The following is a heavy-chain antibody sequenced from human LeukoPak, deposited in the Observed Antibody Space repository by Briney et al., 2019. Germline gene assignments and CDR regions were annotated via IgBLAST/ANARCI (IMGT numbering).Heavy chain of an antibody. D-gene: IGHD5-24*01. CDR3: ARDVEGDGYNKFES. Sequence: PGGSLRHSRAASEIIVSSSHMIWVRQAPGKGLEWVSVIYSGGDTYYADSVKGRFTISRDNFKNTVYLQMNSLRVEDTAVYYCARDVEGDGYNKFESWGQGTLVTVSS. CDR2: IYSGGDT. V-gene: IGHV3-53*01. J-gene: IGHJ4*02. CDR1: EIIVSSSH.